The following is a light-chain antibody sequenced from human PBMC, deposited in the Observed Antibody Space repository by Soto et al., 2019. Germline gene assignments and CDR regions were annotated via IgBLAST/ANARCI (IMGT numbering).Light chain of an antibody. Sequence: EIVMTQSPATLSVFPGERATLFCRASQSISSNLAWYQQKAGQAPRLLIYGTSTRATGIPARFSGSGSGTEFTLTISSLQSEDFAVYYCQQYNNWPPLTFGGGTKVEIK. J-gene: IGKJ4*01. CDR3: QQYNNWPPLT. CDR2: GTS. CDR1: QSISSN. V-gene: IGKV3-15*01.